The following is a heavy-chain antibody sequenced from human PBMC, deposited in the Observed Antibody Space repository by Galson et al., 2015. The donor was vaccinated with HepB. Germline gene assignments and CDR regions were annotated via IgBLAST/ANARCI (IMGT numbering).Heavy chain of an antibody. V-gene: IGHV3-11*06. CDR3: ARDTYQGNRYSWFLGRPLPQGYYGMDV. CDR2: ISSSSRYT. D-gene: IGHD2-2*01. CDR1: GFTFSDYY. J-gene: IGHJ6*02. Sequence: SLRLYCAASGFTFSDYYMSWIRQAPGKGLEWVSYISSSSRYTNYADSVKGRFTISRDNAKKSLYLQMNSLRAEDTAVYYCARDTYQGNRYSWFLGRPLPQGYYGMDVWGQGTTVTVSS.